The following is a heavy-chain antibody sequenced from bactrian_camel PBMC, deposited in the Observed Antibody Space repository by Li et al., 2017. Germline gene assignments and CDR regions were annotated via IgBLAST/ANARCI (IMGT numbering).Heavy chain of an antibody. CDR1: GFTFSFYD. CDR2: ISADGISP. CDR3: NAACLSA. Sequence: DVQLVESGGGLVQPGGSLRLSCAASGFTFSFYDMNWVRLAPGKGLEWVSAISADGISPYYADSVKGRFTISRDNQKNILYLEMNSLEVEDTAMYLCNAACLSAWGQGTQVTVS. J-gene: IGHJ4*01. V-gene: IGHV3S40*01.